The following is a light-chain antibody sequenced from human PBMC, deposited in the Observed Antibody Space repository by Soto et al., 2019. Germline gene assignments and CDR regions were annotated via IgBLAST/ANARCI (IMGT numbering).Light chain of an antibody. J-gene: IGLJ2*01. V-gene: IGLV2-8*01. CDR3: SSYAGNYNLV. Sequence: QSALTQPPSASGSPGQSVTISCTVTSSDVGSYKFVSWYQQHPGKAPKLMMYEVSKRPSGVPDRFSGSKSGNTASLTVSGLQAEDEADYFCSSYAGNYNLVFGGGTK. CDR1: SSDVGSYKF. CDR2: EVS.